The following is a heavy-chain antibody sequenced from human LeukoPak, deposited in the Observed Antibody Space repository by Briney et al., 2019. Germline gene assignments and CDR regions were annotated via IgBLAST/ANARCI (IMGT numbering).Heavy chain of an antibody. CDR3: ARGYVGYCSSTSCYRRNWFDP. CDR1: GYTFTGYY. CDR2: INPNSGGT. Sequence: ASVKVSCKASGYTFTGYYMHWVRQAPGQGLEWMGWINPNSGGTNYAQKFQGRFTMTRDTSIGTAYMELSRLRSDDTAVYYCARGYVGYCSSTSCYRRNWFDPWGQGTLVTVSS. V-gene: IGHV1-2*02. D-gene: IGHD2-2*02. J-gene: IGHJ5*02.